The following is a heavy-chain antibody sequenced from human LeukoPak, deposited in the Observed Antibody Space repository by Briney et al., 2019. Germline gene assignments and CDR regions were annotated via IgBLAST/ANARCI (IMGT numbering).Heavy chain of an antibody. CDR1: GGSISSYY. V-gene: IGHV4-59*01. J-gene: IGHJ6*02. Sequence: PSETLSLTCTVSGGSISSYYWSWIRQPPGKGLEWIGYIYYSGSANYSPSLKSRVTISVDTSKNQFSLKLSSVTAADTAVYYCARDQDGSRFGEGMDVWGQGTTVTVSS. CDR3: ARDQDGSRFGEGMDV. D-gene: IGHD3-10*01. CDR2: IYYSGSA.